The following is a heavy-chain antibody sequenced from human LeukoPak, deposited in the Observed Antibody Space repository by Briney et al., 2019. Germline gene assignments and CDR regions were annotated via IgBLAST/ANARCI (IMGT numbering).Heavy chain of an antibody. V-gene: IGHV3-74*01. CDR3: AKDQGARYYGSGSSWFDP. J-gene: IGHJ5*02. CDR2: ITSDGSGT. D-gene: IGHD3-10*01. CDR1: GFPFSNYW. Sequence: GGSLRLSCAASGFPFSNYWMHWVRQAPGKGLVWLSHITSDGSGTSYADSVKGRFTISGDNAKYTLYLQMNSLRAEDTAVYYCAKDQGARYYGSGSSWFDPWGQGTLVTVSS.